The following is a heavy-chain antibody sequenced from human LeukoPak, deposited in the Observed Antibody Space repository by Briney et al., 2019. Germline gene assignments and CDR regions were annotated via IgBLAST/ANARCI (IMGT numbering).Heavy chain of an antibody. J-gene: IGHJ4*02. CDR2: ISAYNGNT. D-gene: IGHD3-22*01. Sequence: VXQXPGQXXXWMGWISAYNGNTNYAQKLQGRVTMTTDTSTSTAYMELRSLRSDDTAVYYCAREGYDSREFDYWGQGTLVTVSS. CDR3: AREGYDSREFDY. V-gene: IGHV1-18*01.